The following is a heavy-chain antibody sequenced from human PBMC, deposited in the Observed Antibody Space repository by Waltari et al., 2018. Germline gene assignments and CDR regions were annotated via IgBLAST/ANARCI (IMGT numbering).Heavy chain of an antibody. CDR3: AKAYGDYGNWYFDL. V-gene: IGHV3-43D*03. D-gene: IGHD4-17*01. CDR1: GFTFDDYA. J-gene: IGHJ2*01. CDR2: ISWDGGST. Sequence: EVQLVESGGVVVQPGGSLRLSCAASGFTFDDYALHWVRQAPGKGLEWVSLISWDGGSTYYADSVKGRFTISRDNSKNSLYLQMNSLRAEDTALYYCAKAYGDYGNWYFDLWGRGTLVTVSS.